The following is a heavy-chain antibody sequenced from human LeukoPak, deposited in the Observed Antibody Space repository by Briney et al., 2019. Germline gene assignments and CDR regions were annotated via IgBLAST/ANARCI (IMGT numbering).Heavy chain of an antibody. D-gene: IGHD3-22*01. CDR2: IIPIFGTA. CDR3: ARGAMNYYYDSSGYYLDY. CDR1: GGTFSSYA. Sequence: SVKVSCKASGGTFSSYAISWVRQAPGQGLEWMGGIIPIFGTANYAQKFQGRVTITTDESTSTAYMELSSLRSEDTAVYYCARGAMNYYYDSSGYYLDYWGQGTLVTVSS. V-gene: IGHV1-69*05. J-gene: IGHJ4*02.